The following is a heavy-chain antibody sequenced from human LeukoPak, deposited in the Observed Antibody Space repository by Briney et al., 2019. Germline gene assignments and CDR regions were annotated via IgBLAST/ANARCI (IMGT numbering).Heavy chain of an antibody. CDR1: GGSISSGDYY. Sequence: SQTLSLTCTVSGGSISSGDYYWSWIRQPPGKGLEWIGYIYYSGSTYYNPSLKSRVTISVDTSKNQFSLKLSSVTAADTAVYYCAREGRFWSGYGLDYWGRGTLVTVSS. J-gene: IGHJ4*02. CDR2: IYYSGST. D-gene: IGHD3-3*01. V-gene: IGHV4-30-4*08. CDR3: AREGRFWSGYGLDY.